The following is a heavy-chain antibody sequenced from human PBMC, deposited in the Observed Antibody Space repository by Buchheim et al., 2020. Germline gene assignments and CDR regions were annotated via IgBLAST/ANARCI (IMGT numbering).Heavy chain of an antibody. CDR3: ARMYYGIMTGYSFEF. Sequence: QVQLQESGPGLVKPSETLSLTCTVSGGSINSYYWSWIRQPPGKGLEWIGYIYYSGSTNDNPSLRNRVTISVDTSKNQFSLRLSSMTTADTAVYYCARMYYGIMTGYSFEFWGQG. D-gene: IGHD3-9*01. CDR2: IYYSGST. CDR1: GGSINSYY. J-gene: IGHJ4*02. V-gene: IGHV4-59*01.